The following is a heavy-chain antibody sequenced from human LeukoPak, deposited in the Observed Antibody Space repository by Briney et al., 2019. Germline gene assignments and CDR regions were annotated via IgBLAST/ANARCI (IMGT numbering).Heavy chain of an antibody. CDR2: ILTTGPG. V-gene: IGHV4-61*09. J-gene: IGHJ5*02. CDR3: AGSWNAERSFDP. D-gene: IGHD1-1*01. Sequence: PSETLSLTCTVSGASINSSPYYWTWIRQPAGKGLEWIGHILTTGPGSYNPSLRSRVTISRDTSKNEFSLSLNSLTAADTAVYYCAGSWNAERSFDPWGQGTLVTVSS. CDR1: GASINSSPYY.